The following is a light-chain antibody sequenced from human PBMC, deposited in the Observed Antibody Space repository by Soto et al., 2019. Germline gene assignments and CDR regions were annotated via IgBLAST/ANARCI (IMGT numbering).Light chain of an antibody. CDR2: EVS. J-gene: IGKJ5*01. CDR1: QSLLHITGETF. V-gene: IGKV2D-29*02. Sequence: DVVMTQTALSLSVAPGQPASISCKSSQSLLHITGETFLFWYLQKPGQSPQLLIYEVSTRVSGVPERFSGSGSGTDFTLEISRVATDDVGIYYCMQSTQLPPTFGQGTRLEIK. CDR3: MQSTQLPPT.